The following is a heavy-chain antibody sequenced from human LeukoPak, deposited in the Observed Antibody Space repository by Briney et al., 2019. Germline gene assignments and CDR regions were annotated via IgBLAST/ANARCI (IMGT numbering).Heavy chain of an antibody. CDR2: DYNSGGT. J-gene: IGHJ4*02. CDR1: GGFITSSFY. CDR3: ARASVLLSADY. V-gene: IGHV4-59*01. D-gene: IGHD3-16*01. Sequence: TSETLSLTCTVSGGFITSSFYWSWIRQSPGKGLEWIGYDYNSGGTKYNPSLKSRLTISVDTSKNQFSLNLSSVTAADTAVYYCARASVLLSADYWGQGTLVTVSS.